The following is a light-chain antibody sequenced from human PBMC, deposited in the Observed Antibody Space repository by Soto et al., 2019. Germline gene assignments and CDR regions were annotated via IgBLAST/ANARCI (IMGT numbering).Light chain of an antibody. Sequence: IQMTQSPSSLSASVGDRVTITCRASQIISSYLNWYQQKPGKAPNLLIYVASTLQNGVPSRFRGSGSGTEFTLTISSLQPEDFATYYCLQQNNYPRTFGQGTKVDIK. CDR3: LQQNNYPRT. CDR2: VAS. V-gene: IGKV1-17*01. J-gene: IGKJ2*01. CDR1: QIISSY.